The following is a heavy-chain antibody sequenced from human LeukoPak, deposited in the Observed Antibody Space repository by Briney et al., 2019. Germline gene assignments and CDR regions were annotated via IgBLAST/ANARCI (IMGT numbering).Heavy chain of an antibody. CDR3: ARLDDHN. CDR2: ISSSSYI. Sequence: GGSLRLSCAASGFTFSSYAMHWVRQAPGKGLEWVSSISSSSYIYYADSVKGRFTISRDNAKNSLYLQMNSLRAEDTAVYYCARLDDHNWGQGTLVTVSS. V-gene: IGHV3-21*01. D-gene: IGHD3-3*01. CDR1: GFTFSSYA. J-gene: IGHJ4*02.